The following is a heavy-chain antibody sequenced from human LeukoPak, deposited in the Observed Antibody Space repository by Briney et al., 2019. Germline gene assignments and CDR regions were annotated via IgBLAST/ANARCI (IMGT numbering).Heavy chain of an antibody. Sequence: GGSLGLSCAASGFTFSSYAMSWVRQAPGKGLEWVSAISGSGGSTYYADSVKGRFTISRDNSKNTLYLQMNSLRAEDTAVYYCAKDPSPNIVVVPAATDYWGQGTLVTVSS. J-gene: IGHJ4*02. D-gene: IGHD2-2*01. V-gene: IGHV3-23*01. CDR3: AKDPSPNIVVVPAATDY. CDR1: GFTFSSYA. CDR2: ISGSGGST.